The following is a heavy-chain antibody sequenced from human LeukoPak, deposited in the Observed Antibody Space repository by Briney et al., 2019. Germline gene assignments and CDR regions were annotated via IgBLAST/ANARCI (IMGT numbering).Heavy chain of an antibody. J-gene: IGHJ3*02. CDR3: VKEGVDAFDI. CDR2: IRHDNSDK. V-gene: IGHV3-30*02. Sequence: GGSLRLSCAASGFTFSGYVMHWVRQAPGKGLEWVAFIRHDNSDKFYAGSVKGRFTISSDTSKNTLSLQMNSLRPEDTAVYYCVKEGVDAFDIWGQGTMVNVSS. CDR1: GFTFSGYV.